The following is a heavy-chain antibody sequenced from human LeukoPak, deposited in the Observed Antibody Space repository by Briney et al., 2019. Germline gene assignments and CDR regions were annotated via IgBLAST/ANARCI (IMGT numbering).Heavy chain of an antibody. CDR2: INPSGGNT. CDR3: ATLWFGVYMDV. CDR1: GYTFTSYY. D-gene: IGHD3-10*01. V-gene: IGHV1-46*03. Sequence: ASVKVSCKASGYTFTSYYMHWVRQAPGQGLEWMGIINPSGGNTSYAQKFQGRVTMTRDTSTSTVYMELSSLRSEDTAVYYCATLWFGVYMDVWGKGTTVTVSS. J-gene: IGHJ6*03.